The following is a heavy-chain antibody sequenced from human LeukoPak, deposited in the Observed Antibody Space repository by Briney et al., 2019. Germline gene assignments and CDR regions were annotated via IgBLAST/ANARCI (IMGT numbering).Heavy chain of an antibody. CDR1: GFTFDDYA. D-gene: IGHD4-17*01. CDR3: ARLATVTYPEDYYYYYMDV. Sequence: PGGSLRLPCAASGFTFDDYAMHWVRQAPGKGLEWVSGISWNSGSIGYADSVKGRFTISRDNAKNSLYLQMNSLRAEDTAVYYCARLATVTYPEDYYYYYMDVWGKGTTVTVSS. CDR2: ISWNSGSI. J-gene: IGHJ6*03. V-gene: IGHV3-9*01.